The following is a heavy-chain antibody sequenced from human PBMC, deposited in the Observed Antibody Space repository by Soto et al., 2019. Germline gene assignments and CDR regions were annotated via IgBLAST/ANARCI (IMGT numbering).Heavy chain of an antibody. CDR2: ISGSGGST. D-gene: IGHD2-15*01. Sequence: GGSLRLSCAASGFTFSSYAMSWVRQAPGKGLEWVSAISGSGGSTYYADSVKGRFTISRDNSKNTLYLQMNSLRAEDTAVYYCAKDSHCSGGSCYPYYMDVWGKGTTVTVSS. J-gene: IGHJ6*03. CDR1: GFTFSSYA. V-gene: IGHV3-23*01. CDR3: AKDSHCSGGSCYPYYMDV.